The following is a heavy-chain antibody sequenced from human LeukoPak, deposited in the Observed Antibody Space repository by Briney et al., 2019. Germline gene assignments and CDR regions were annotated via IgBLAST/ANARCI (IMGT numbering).Heavy chain of an antibody. D-gene: IGHD3-10*01. V-gene: IGHV1-18*01. CDR1: GYTFTSYG. CDR2: ISAYNGNT. Sequence: VSVKVSCKASGYTFTSYGISWVRQAPGQGLEWMGWISAYNGNTNYAQKLQGRVTMTTDTSTSTAYMELRSLRSDDTAVYYCARDQKLWFGELIPFDYWGQGTLVTVSS. CDR3: ARDQKLWFGELIPFDY. J-gene: IGHJ4*02.